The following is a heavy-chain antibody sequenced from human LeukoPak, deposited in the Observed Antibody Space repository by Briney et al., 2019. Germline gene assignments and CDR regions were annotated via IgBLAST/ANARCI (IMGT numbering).Heavy chain of an antibody. CDR2: IIPIFGTA. J-gene: IGHJ5*02. D-gene: IGHD3-22*01. CDR3: ARGLDYYDSSPDT. Sequence: PMASVKVSCKASGGTFSSYAISWVRQAPGQGLEWMGGIIPIFGTANYAQKFQGRVTITTDESTSTAYMELSSLRSEDTAVYYCARGLDYYDSSPDTWGQGTLVTVSS. V-gene: IGHV1-69*05. CDR1: GGTFSSYA.